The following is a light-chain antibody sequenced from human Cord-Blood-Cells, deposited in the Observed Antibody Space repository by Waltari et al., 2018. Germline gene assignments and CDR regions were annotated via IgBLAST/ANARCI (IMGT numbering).Light chain of an antibody. CDR2: DVS. V-gene: IGLV2-11*01. Sequence: QSALTQPRSVPGSPGRSVTISCTGTSRDVGGYNDVSWYQQHPGKAPKLMIYDVSKRPSGVPDRFSGSKAGNTASLTISGLQAEDEADYYCCSYAGSYTWVFGGGTKLTVL. CDR3: CSYAGSYTWV. J-gene: IGLJ3*02. CDR1: SRDVGGYND.